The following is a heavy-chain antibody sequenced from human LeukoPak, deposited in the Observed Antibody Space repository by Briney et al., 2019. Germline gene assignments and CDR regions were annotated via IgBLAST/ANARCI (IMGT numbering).Heavy chain of an antibody. CDR2: IKKDGSEK. V-gene: IGHV3-7*02. J-gene: IGHJ6*02. Sequence: GGSLRLSCAASGFTFGSYWMSWVRQAPGKGLEWVAHIKKDGSEKHYVDSVKGRFAISRDNAKSSVYLQMNSLRAEDTAVYYCARGTESIYYYGMDVWGQGTTVTVSS. D-gene: IGHD3/OR15-3a*01. CDR1: GFTFGSYW. CDR3: ARGTESIYYYGMDV.